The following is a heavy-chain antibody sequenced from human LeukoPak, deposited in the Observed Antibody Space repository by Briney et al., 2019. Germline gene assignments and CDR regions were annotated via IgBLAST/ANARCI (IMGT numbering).Heavy chain of an antibody. CDR1: GFTFSGHW. CDR3: TRSGYSNGYDY. V-gene: IGHV3-74*01. CDR2: IIPDGSAT. D-gene: IGHD6-19*01. Sequence: GGSLRLSCVASGFTFSGHWMHWVRQVPGKGLVAVSRIIPDGSATGYADSVKGRFTISRDNAKNTLYLEMNSLTPEDTALYYCTRSGYSNGYDYWGQGILVTVSS. J-gene: IGHJ4*02.